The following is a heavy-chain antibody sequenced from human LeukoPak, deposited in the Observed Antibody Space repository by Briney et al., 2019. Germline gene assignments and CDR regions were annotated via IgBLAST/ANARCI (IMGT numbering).Heavy chain of an antibody. CDR1: GGSISSSSYY. V-gene: IGHV4-39*01. CDR2: IYYSGST. J-gene: IGHJ4*02. Sequence: PSETLSLTCTVSGGSISSSSYYWGWIRQPPGKRLEWIGSIYYSGSTYYNPSLKSRVTISVDTSKNQFSLKLSSVTAADTAVYYCARVRTIVTTTFDYWGQGTLVTVSS. D-gene: IGHD4-17*01. CDR3: ARVRTIVTTTFDY.